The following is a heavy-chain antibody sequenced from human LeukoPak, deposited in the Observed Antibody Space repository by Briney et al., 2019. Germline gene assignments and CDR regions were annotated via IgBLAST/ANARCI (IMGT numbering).Heavy chain of an antibody. CDR2: IRYDGSNK. Sequence: PGGSLRLSCAASGFSFSSYGMHWVRQAPGKGLEWVAFIRYDGSNKYYADSVKGRFTISRDNSKYTLFLQMNSLRAEDTAVYYCAKGSIVGASIDYWGQGTLVTVSS. CDR3: AKGSIVGASIDY. V-gene: IGHV3-30*02. CDR1: GFSFSSYG. D-gene: IGHD1-26*01. J-gene: IGHJ4*02.